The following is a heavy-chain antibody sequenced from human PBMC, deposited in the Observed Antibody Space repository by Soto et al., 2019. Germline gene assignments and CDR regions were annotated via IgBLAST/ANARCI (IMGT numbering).Heavy chain of an antibody. CDR1: GVFISSGGFS. V-gene: IGHV4-30-2*01. Sequence: TLSLTCAVSGVFISSGGFSWSWVRQPPGKGLEWIGYVYHSGITHYNPSLKSRVLISIDRSNNQFSLELSSVTAADTAVYYCARYYYDNNGFGNFAXWGQGTLXT. D-gene: IGHD3-22*01. J-gene: IGHJ1*01. CDR2: VYHSGIT. CDR3: ARYYYDNNGFGNFAX.